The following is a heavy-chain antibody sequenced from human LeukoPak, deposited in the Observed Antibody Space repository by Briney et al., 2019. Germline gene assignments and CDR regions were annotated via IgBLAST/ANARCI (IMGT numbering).Heavy chain of an antibody. CDR1: GFTFSNYN. Sequence: PGGSLRLSCAASGFTFSNYNMNWVRQAPGKGLEWVSFISTSSSYIYYADSVKGRFTISRDNAKNSLYLQMNSLRAEDTAVYYCARGFYYDSSGVDAFDIWGQGTMVTVSS. J-gene: IGHJ3*02. D-gene: IGHD3-22*01. CDR3: ARGFYYDSSGVDAFDI. CDR2: ISTSSSYI. V-gene: IGHV3-21*01.